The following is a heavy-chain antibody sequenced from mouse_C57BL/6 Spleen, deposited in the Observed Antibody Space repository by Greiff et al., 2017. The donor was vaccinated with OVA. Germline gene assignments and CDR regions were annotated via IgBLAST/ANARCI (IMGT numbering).Heavy chain of an antibody. D-gene: IGHD1-2*01. V-gene: IGHV1-26*01. CDR1: GYTFTDYY. CDR3: AREGPTAY. CDR2: INPNNGGT. J-gene: IGHJ2*01. Sequence: EVQLQQSGPELVKPGASVKISCKASGYTFTDYYMNWVKQSHGKSLEWIGDINPNNGGTSYNQKFKGKATLTVDKSSSTAYMELRSLTSEDSAVYYCAREGPTAYWGQGTTLTVSS.